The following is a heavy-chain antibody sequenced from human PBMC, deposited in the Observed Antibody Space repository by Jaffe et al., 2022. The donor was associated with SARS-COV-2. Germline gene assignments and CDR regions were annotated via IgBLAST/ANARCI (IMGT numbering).Heavy chain of an antibody. Sequence: QVQLVQSGAEVKKPGASVKVSCKASGYTFTGYYMHWVRQAPGQGLEWMGRINPNSGGTNYAQKFQGRVTMTRDTSISTAYMELSRLRSDDTAVYYCARNPYYDILTGYYKGEFDYWGQGTLVTVSS. CDR2: INPNSGGT. V-gene: IGHV1-2*06. D-gene: IGHD3-9*01. CDR1: GYTFTGYY. CDR3: ARNPYYDILTGYYKGEFDY. J-gene: IGHJ4*02.